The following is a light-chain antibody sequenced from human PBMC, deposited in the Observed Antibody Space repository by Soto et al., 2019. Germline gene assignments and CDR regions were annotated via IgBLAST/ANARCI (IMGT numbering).Light chain of an antibody. J-gene: IGKJ1*01. CDR2: GAS. V-gene: IGKV3-15*01. CDR1: QSVSSN. CDR3: QQYTNWPRT. Sequence: EIVMTQSPATLSVSPGERATLSCRASQSVSSNLAWYQQKPGQAPRLLIYGASTRATGIPARFSGSGSGTEFTLTISSLQSEDFAFYYCQQYTNWPRTFGQGTEVDI.